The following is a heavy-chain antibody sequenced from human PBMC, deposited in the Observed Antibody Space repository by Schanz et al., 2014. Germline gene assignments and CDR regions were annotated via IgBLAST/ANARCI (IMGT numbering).Heavy chain of an antibody. CDR3: ARVSMEFERGKSYYYYMDV. CDR1: GYSFTPFP. V-gene: IGHV1-3*01. J-gene: IGHJ6*03. CDR2: INAGTGNT. Sequence: QVQLVQSGAEVKKPGASVKVSCKASGYSFTPFPIHWVRQAPGQRLEWMGWINAGTGNTEYSQKFQGRVTITRDTLASTAYMEVSSLTSEDTAVYYCARVSMEFERGKSYYYYMDVWGRGTTVTVSS. D-gene: IGHD3-10*01.